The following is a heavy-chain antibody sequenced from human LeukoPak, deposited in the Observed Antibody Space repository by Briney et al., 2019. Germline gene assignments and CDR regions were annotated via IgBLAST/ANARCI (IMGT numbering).Heavy chain of an antibody. CDR1: GGSFSGYY. D-gene: IGHD3-22*01. CDR3: ARHYYDSSGYYDYYYYYMDV. Sequence: SETLSLTCAVYGGSFSGYYWSWIRQPPGKGLEWIGQINHSGSTNYNPSLTSRVTISVDTSKNQFSLKLSSVTAADTAVYYCARHYYDSSGYYDYYYYYMDVWGKGTTVTVSS. V-gene: IGHV4-34*01. CDR2: INHSGST. J-gene: IGHJ6*03.